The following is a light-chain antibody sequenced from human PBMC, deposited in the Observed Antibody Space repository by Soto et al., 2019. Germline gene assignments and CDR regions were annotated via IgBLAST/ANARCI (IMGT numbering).Light chain of an antibody. Sequence: QSVLTQPASVSGSPGQSITISCTGTSSDVGGYNFVSWYQQHPGKAPKLMIYEVSNRPSGVSNRFSGSKSGNTASLTISGLQAEDEADYDCSSYTSSTPLGYVFGTGTKLTVL. J-gene: IGLJ1*01. CDR2: EVS. CDR3: SSYTSSTPLGYV. V-gene: IGLV2-14*01. CDR1: SSDVGGYNF.